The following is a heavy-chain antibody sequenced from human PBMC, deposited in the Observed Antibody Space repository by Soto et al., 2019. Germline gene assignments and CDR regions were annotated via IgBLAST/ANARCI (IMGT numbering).Heavy chain of an antibody. V-gene: IGHV3-30*18. D-gene: IGHD2-8*02. J-gene: IGHJ6*02. CDR2: VSYDGNKK. CDR3: AKDRSLGYCAGGDCYYYYGMDV. Sequence: QVHLVESGGGVVQPGGSLRLSCEGSGFTFRNYGIHWVRQAPDKGLEWVAVVSYDGNKKYYGDSVKGRLTISRDNSKTSVYLQVNSLRPEDTAVYYCAKDRSLGYCAGGDCYYYYGMDVWGQGTTVTVSS. CDR1: GFTFRNYG.